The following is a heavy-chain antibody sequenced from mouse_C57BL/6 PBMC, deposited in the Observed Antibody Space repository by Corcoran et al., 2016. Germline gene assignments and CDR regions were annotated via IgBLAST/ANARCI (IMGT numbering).Heavy chain of an antibody. CDR1: GYTFTTYG. J-gene: IGHJ4*01. V-gene: IGHV9-3*01. D-gene: IGHD2-3*01. Sequence: QIQLVQSGPELKKPGETVKISCKASGYTFTTYGMSWVKQAPGKGLKWMGWINTYSGVPTYADDFKGRFAFSLETSASTAYLQINNLKNEDTATYFCARDGYYGYYAMDYWGQGTSVTVSS. CDR2: INTYSGVP. CDR3: ARDGYYGYYAMDY.